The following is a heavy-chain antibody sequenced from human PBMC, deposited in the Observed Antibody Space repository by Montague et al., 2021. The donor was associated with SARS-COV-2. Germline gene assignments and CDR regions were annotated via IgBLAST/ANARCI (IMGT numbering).Heavy chain of an antibody. CDR3: ASGRMVPYSSSWTTLDYYYGMDV. V-gene: IGHV6-1*01. CDR2: TYYRSKWYN. Sequence: CAISGDSVSSNSAAQNWIRQSPSRGLEWLGRTYYRSKWYNDYAVSVKSRIIINPDTSKNQFSLQLNSVTPEGTAVYYCASGRMVPYSSSWTTLDYYYGMDVWGQGTTVTVSS. J-gene: IGHJ6*02. D-gene: IGHD6-13*01. CDR1: GDSVSSNSAA.